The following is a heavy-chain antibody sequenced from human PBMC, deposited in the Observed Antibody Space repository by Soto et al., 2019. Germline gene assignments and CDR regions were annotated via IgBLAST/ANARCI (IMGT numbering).Heavy chain of an antibody. D-gene: IGHD3-10*01. Sequence: ASVKVSCKASGYTFTSYYMHWVRQAPGQGLEWMGIINPSGGSTSYAQKFQGRVTMTRDTSTSTVYMGLSSLRSEDTAVYYCAREGEPRDYGMDVWGQGTTVTVSS. CDR1: GYTFTSYY. CDR3: AREGEPRDYGMDV. CDR2: INPSGGST. V-gene: IGHV1-46*01. J-gene: IGHJ6*02.